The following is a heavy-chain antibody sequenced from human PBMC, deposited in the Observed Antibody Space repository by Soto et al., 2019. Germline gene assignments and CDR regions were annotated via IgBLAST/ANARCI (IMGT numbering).Heavy chain of an antibody. CDR3: ARDPAVRIHRAFDP. D-gene: IGHD3-10*01. J-gene: IGHJ5*02. Sequence: SVKVSCKASGGTFSSYAISWVRQAPGQGLEWMGGIIPIFGTANYAQKFQGRVTITADESTSTAYMEPSSLRSDDTAVYYCARDPAVRIHRAFDPWGQGTLVTVSS. CDR1: GGTFSSYA. CDR2: IIPIFGTA. V-gene: IGHV1-69*13.